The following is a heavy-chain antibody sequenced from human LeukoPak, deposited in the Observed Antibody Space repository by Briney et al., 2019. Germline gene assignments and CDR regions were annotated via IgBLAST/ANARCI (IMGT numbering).Heavy chain of an antibody. Sequence: ASVKVSCKASGGTFSSYAISWVRQAPGQRLEWMGWINAGNGNTKYSQKFQGRVTITRDTSASTAYMELSSLRSEDTAVYYCARDLPSIAVAGTWFDPWGQGTLVTVSS. J-gene: IGHJ5*02. CDR1: GGTFSSYA. CDR3: ARDLPSIAVAGTWFDP. D-gene: IGHD6-19*01. V-gene: IGHV1-3*01. CDR2: INAGNGNT.